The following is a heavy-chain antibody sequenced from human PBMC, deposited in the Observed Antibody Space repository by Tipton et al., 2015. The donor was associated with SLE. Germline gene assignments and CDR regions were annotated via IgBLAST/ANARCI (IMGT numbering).Heavy chain of an antibody. CDR3: AREYYDILTGSNDAFDI. Sequence: SLRLSCAASGFTFSSYEMNWVRQAPGKGLEWVPYISSSGSTIYYADSVKGRFTISRDNAKNSLYLQMNSLRAEDTAVYYCAREYYDILTGSNDAFDIWGQGTMVTVSS. D-gene: IGHD3-9*01. CDR2: ISSSGSTI. V-gene: IGHV3-48*03. CDR1: GFTFSSYE. J-gene: IGHJ3*02.